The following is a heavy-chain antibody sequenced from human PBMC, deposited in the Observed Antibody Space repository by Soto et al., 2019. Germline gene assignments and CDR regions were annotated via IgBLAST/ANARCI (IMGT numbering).Heavy chain of an antibody. CDR2: IYYSGST. CDR1: GGSVSSGSYY. CDR3: ARVGRRITIFGVVRHDYFDY. D-gene: IGHD3-3*01. V-gene: IGHV4-61*01. J-gene: IGHJ4*02. Sequence: QVQLQESGPGLVKPSETLSLTCTVSGGSVSSGSYYWSWIRQPPGKGLEWIGYIYYSGSTNYNPSLKSRVTISLDTSKNQFSLKLSSVTAADTAVYYCARVGRRITIFGVVRHDYFDYWGQGTLVTVSS.